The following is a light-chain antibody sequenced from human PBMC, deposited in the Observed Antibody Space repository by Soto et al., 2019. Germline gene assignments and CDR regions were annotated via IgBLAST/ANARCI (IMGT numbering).Light chain of an antibody. V-gene: IGKV3-20*01. J-gene: IGKJ2*01. CDR2: GAS. Sequence: EIVLTQSPGTLSLSPGERATLSCRASQSVSSSYLAWYQQKPGQAPRLLIYGASSSATGSPDRFSGSGSGTDFTLTISRLEPEDGAVYYCQQYGSSPPYTFGQGTKLEIK. CDR1: QSVSSSY. CDR3: QQYGSSPPYT.